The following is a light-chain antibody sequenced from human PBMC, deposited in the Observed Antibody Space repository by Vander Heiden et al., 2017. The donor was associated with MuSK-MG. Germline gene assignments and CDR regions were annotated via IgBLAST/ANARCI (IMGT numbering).Light chain of an antibody. CDR1: SGHSTYA. J-gene: IGLJ2*01. CDR2: LHSDGSH. CDR3: QTWGSATPVV. Sequence: QVVLTQSPSASASLGASVRLTCTLSSGHSTYAIAWHQQQPKKGPRYWLILHSDGSHVKGDGIPDRFAGSSSGAERYLIISSLQAEDEADYYCQTWGSATPVVFGGGTKLTVL. V-gene: IGLV4-69*01.